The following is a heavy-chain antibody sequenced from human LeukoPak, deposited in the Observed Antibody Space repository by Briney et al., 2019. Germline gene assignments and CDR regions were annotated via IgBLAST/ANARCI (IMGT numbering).Heavy chain of an antibody. D-gene: IGHD1-26*01. J-gene: IGHJ4*02. Sequence: GGSLRFSCAASGFTFSSYAMSWVRQAPGKGLEWVSAISGSGGSTYYADSVKGRLTISRDNSKNTLYLQMNSLRAEDTAVYYCAKDPEGSGSYSYFDYWGQGSLVTVSS. CDR2: ISGSGGST. CDR1: GFTFSSYA. CDR3: AKDPEGSGSYSYFDY. V-gene: IGHV3-23*01.